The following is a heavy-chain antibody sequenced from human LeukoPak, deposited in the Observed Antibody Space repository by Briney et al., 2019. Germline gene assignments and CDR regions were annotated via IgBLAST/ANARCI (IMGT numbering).Heavy chain of an antibody. Sequence: PGRSLRLSCAASGFTFDDYAMHWVRQAPGKGLEWVSGISWNSGSIGYADSVKGRFTISRDNAKNSLYLQMNSLRAEDTALYYCAKAFSSIVVPAGGDYWGQGTLVTVSS. CDR2: ISWNSGSI. CDR1: GFTFDDYA. J-gene: IGHJ4*02. V-gene: IGHV3-9*01. CDR3: AKAFSSIVVPAGGDY. D-gene: IGHD2-2*01.